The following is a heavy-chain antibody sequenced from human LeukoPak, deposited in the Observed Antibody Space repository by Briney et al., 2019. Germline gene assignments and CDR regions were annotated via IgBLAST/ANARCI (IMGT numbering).Heavy chain of an antibody. CDR3: AKDYYYGSGTYYGYFDY. V-gene: IGHV3-23*01. CDR2: ISGSGGST. J-gene: IGHJ4*02. D-gene: IGHD3-10*01. Sequence: GGSLRLSCAASGFSFSNYAMSWVRQAPGKGLEWVSAISGSGGSTYYADSVKGRFTISRDNSKNTLYLQMNSLRAEDTAVYYCAKDYYYGSGTYYGYFDYWGQGTLVTVSS. CDR1: GFSFSNYA.